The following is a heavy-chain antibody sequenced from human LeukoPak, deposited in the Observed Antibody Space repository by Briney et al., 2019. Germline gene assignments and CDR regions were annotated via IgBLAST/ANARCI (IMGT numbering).Heavy chain of an antibody. V-gene: IGHV3-23*01. CDR2: IGGSGTGT. CDR1: GLTFSTYA. CDR3: VTDQGH. J-gene: IGHJ4*02. Sequence: GGSLRLSCAASGLTFSTYAMTWVRQAPGKGLDWVSSIGGSGTGTYYADPVKGRFTMSRDNARNTLFLQMSALRVDDTAVYYCVTDQGHWGQGTLVTVSS.